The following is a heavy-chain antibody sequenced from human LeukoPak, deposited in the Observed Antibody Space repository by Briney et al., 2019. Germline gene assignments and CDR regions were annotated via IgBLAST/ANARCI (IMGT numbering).Heavy chain of an antibody. D-gene: IGHD3-22*01. CDR2: IGIVGDT. V-gene: IGHV3-13*01. J-gene: IGHJ4*02. CDR1: GFTVSKYD. CDR3: ARAGYYDSSGSRGPSIDY. Sequence: GGSLRLSCAASGFTVSKYDMHWVRQATGKGLEWVSAIGIVGDTYYRGSVKGRFTMSRDNAKNSLYLQMNSLRAEDTALYYCARAGYYDSSGSRGPSIDYWGQGTLVTVSS.